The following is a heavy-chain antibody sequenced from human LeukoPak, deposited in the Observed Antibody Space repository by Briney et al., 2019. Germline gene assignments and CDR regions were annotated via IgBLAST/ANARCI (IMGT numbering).Heavy chain of an antibody. CDR1: GFTFSSYS. CDR2: INSSSSYI. V-gene: IGHV3-21*01. J-gene: IGHJ3*02. CDR3: ERQGCSSTSCYWEDALDI. Sequence: GGSLRLSCAASGFTFSSYSMNWVRQAPGKGLEWVSSINSSSSYIYYADSVKGRFSISRDNAKNSLYLQMNSLRAEDTAVYYCERQGCSSTSCYWEDALDIWGQGTMVTVSS. D-gene: IGHD2-2*01.